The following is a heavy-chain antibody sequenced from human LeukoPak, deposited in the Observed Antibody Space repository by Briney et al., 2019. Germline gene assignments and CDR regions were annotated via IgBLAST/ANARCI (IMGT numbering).Heavy chain of an antibody. Sequence: SQTLSLTCTVSGGSISSGGYYWSWIRQPPGKGLEWIGYIYHSGSTYYNPSLKSRVTISVDRSKNQFSLKLSSVTAADTAVYYCARAPFVYDILTGYREDAFDIWGQGTMVTVSS. CDR2: IYHSGST. V-gene: IGHV4-30-2*02. CDR3: ARAPFVYDILTGYREDAFDI. J-gene: IGHJ3*02. D-gene: IGHD3-9*01. CDR1: GGSISSGGYY.